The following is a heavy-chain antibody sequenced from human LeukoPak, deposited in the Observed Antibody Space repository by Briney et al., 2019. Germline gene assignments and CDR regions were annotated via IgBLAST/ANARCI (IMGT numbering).Heavy chain of an antibody. V-gene: IGHV1-3*01. CDR1: GYTFTSYA. J-gene: IGHJ4*02. CDR3: ARVPNYYDSLDY. Sequence: ASVKVSCKASGYTFTSYAMHWVRQAPGQRLEWMGWINAGNGNTKYSQKFQGRVTITRDTSASTAYTELSSLRSEDTAVYYCARVPNYYDSLDYWGQGTLVTVSS. D-gene: IGHD3-22*01. CDR2: INAGNGNT.